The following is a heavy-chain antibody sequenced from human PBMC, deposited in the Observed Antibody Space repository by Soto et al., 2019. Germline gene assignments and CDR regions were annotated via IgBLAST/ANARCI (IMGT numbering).Heavy chain of an antibody. CDR2: INHSGST. CDR3: ARGITIFGVGLRPKKPFDY. J-gene: IGHJ4*02. CDR1: GGSFSGYY. D-gene: IGHD3-3*01. Sequence: PSETLSLTCAVYGGSFSGYYWSWIRQPPGKGLEWIGEINHSGSTNYNPSLKSRVTISVDTSKNQFSLKLSSVTAADTAVYYCARGITIFGVGLRPKKPFDYWGQGTLVTVSS. V-gene: IGHV4-34*01.